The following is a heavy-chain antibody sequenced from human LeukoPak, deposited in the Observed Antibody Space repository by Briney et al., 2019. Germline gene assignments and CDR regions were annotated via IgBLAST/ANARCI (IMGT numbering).Heavy chain of an antibody. D-gene: IGHD2-2*01. Sequence: SETLSLTCTVSGGSISSSSYYWGWIRQPPGKGLEWIGSIYYSGSTYYNPSLKSRVTISVDTSKNQFSLKLSSVTAADTAVYYCARHRADIVVVPAPARVDWFDPWGQGTPVTVSS. CDR1: GGSISSSSYY. CDR3: ARHRADIVVVPAPARVDWFDP. V-gene: IGHV4-39*01. J-gene: IGHJ5*02. CDR2: IYYSGST.